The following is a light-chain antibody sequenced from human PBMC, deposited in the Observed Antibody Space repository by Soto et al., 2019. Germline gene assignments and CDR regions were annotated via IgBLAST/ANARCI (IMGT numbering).Light chain of an antibody. J-gene: IGLJ3*02. V-gene: IGLV3-21*02. CDR3: QVWDSTGDHIYWV. CDR2: DDT. Sequence: SYVLTQPPSVSVAPGQTATITCGGNNIVTKSVHWYQQKPGQAPVLVVYDDTDRPSGIPERFSGSNSGNTATLTISRVEAADEADFYCQVWDSTGDHIYWVFGGGTKLTVL. CDR1: NIVTKS.